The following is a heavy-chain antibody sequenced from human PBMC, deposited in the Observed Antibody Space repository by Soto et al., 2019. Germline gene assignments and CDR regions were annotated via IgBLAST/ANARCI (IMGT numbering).Heavy chain of an antibody. J-gene: IGHJ3*02. CDR2: INPNSGGT. V-gene: IGHV1-2*04. CDR3: ASTRVRCSSTSCSSGAFDI. CDR1: GYTFTGYY. D-gene: IGHD2-2*01. Sequence: ASVKVSGKASGYTFTGYYMHWVRQAPGQGLEWMGWINPNSGGTNYAQKFQGWVTMTRDTSISTAYMELRRLRSDDTAVYYCASTRVRCSSTSCSSGAFDIWGQGTMVTVSS.